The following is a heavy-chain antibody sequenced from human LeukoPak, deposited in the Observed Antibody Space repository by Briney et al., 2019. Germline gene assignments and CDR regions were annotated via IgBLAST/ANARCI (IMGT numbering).Heavy chain of an antibody. V-gene: IGHV3-11*04. CDR3: ARDLPYSSSWRRYYYYYMDV. Sequence: GGSQRLSCAASGFTFSDYYMSWIRQAPGKGLEWVSYISSSGSTIYYADSVKGRFTISRDNAKNSLYLQMNSLRAEDTAVYYCARDLPYSSSWRRYYYYYMDVWGKGTTVTVSS. J-gene: IGHJ6*03. D-gene: IGHD6-13*01. CDR2: ISSSGSTI. CDR1: GFTFSDYY.